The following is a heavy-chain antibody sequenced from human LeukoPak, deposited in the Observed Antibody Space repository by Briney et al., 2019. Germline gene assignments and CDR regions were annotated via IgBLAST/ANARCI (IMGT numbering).Heavy chain of an antibody. CDR1: GYTFTSYA. D-gene: IGHD2-2*01. V-gene: IGHV1-3*01. Sequence: GASVKVSCKASGYTFTSYAMHWVRLAPGQRLEWMGWINAGNGNTKYSQKFQGRVTITRDTSASTAYMELSSLRSEDTAVYYCARVGYCSSTSCYSLDYWGQGTLVTVSS. CDR3: ARVGYCSSTSCYSLDY. CDR2: INAGNGNT. J-gene: IGHJ4*02.